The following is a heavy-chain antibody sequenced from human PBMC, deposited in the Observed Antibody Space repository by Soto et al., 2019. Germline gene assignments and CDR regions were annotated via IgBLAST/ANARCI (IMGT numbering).Heavy chain of an antibody. Sequence: QVQLVESGGGVVQPGRSLRLSCAASGFTFSRYGMHWVRQAPGKWLEWVAVIAYDGSNKYYADSVKGRFTISRDNFKNTLYLQMNSRRAEDTAVYSCAKDPYNWNDVPHYYYYCGMAVWGQGTTVTVSS. J-gene: IGHJ6*02. D-gene: IGHD1-20*01. CDR1: GFTFSRYG. V-gene: IGHV3-30*18. CDR3: AKDPYNWNDVPHYYYYCGMAV. CDR2: IAYDGSNK.